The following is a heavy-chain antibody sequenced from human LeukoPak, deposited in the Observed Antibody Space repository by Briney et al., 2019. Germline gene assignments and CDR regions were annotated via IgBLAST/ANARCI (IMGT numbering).Heavy chain of an antibody. Sequence: GESLKISCKGSGYSFTNYWIGWVRQMPGKGLEWMALIFVGDSDTRYSPSFQGQVTISVDKSINTAYLQWSSLKASDTAMYYCARLGGSFYRPFVDYWGQGILVTVSS. CDR2: IFVGDSDT. J-gene: IGHJ4*02. CDR1: GYSFTNYW. V-gene: IGHV5-51*01. CDR3: ARLGGSFYRPFVDY. D-gene: IGHD1-26*01.